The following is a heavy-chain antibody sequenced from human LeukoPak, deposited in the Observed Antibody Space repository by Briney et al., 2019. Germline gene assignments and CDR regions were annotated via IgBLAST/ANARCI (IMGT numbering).Heavy chain of an antibody. D-gene: IGHD1-26*01. V-gene: IGHV4-4*02. J-gene: IGHJ4*02. CDR1: GGSISTSTW. CDR2: VYHSGST. CDR3: ARTFGTYQYYFDY. Sequence: SGTLSLTCTVSGGSISTSTWWHWVRQPPGKGLEWIGEVYHSGSTNYNPSLRSRVTMSVDQSKNQFSLKLSSLTAADTAVYYCARTFGTYQYYFDYWGQGSLVAVSS.